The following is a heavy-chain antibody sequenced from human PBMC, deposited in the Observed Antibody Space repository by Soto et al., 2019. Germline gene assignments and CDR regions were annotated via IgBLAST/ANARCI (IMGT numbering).Heavy chain of an antibody. D-gene: IGHD3-3*01. J-gene: IGHJ6*02. CDR1: GYSFTSYW. CDR2: IDPSDSYT. V-gene: IGHV5-10-1*01. Sequence: PGESLKISCKGSGYSFTSYWTSWVRQMPGKGLEWMGRIDPSDSYTNYSPSFQGHVTISADKSISTAYLQWSSLKASDTAMYYCASERYDFWSGYRAYYGMDVWGQGTTVTVSS. CDR3: ASERYDFWSGYRAYYGMDV.